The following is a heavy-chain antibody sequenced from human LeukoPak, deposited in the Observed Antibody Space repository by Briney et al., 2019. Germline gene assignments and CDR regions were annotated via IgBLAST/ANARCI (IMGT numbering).Heavy chain of an antibody. Sequence: GGSLRLSCAASGFTFSDYCMSWIRQAPGKGLEWVSYISSSGSTIYYADSVKGRFTTSRDNAKNSLYLQMNSLRAEDTAVYYCARDSRPDIVVPDAFDIWGQGTMVTVSS. V-gene: IGHV3-11*01. D-gene: IGHD2-2*01. CDR3: ARDSRPDIVVPDAFDI. CDR2: ISSSGSTI. CDR1: GFTFSDYC. J-gene: IGHJ3*02.